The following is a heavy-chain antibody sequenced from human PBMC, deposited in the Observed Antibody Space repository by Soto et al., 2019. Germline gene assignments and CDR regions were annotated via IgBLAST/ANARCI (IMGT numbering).Heavy chain of an antibody. CDR1: GFTFSSYA. J-gene: IGHJ5*02. D-gene: IGHD6-19*01. Sequence: HPGGSLRLSCAASGFTFSSYAMSWVRQAPGKGLEWVSAISGSGGSTYYADSVKGRFTISRDNSKNTLYLQMNSLRAEDTAVYYCAKGWIAVAGSLGWFDPWGQGTLVTVSS. CDR2: ISGSGGST. CDR3: AKGWIAVAGSLGWFDP. V-gene: IGHV3-23*01.